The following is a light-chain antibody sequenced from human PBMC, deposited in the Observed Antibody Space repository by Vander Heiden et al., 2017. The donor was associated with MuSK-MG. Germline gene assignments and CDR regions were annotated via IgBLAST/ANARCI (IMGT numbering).Light chain of an antibody. CDR2: SNK. CDR3: AAWDDSLNGWV. Sequence: QSVLPQPPSASGTPGQRVPISCSGSSSNIGRNTVNWYQQLPGTAPKLLIYSNKQRPAGVPDRFSGSKSGTSASLAISGLQAEDEADYYCAAWDDSLNGWVFGGGTKLTVL. J-gene: IGLJ3*02. CDR1: SSNIGRNT. V-gene: IGLV1-44*01.